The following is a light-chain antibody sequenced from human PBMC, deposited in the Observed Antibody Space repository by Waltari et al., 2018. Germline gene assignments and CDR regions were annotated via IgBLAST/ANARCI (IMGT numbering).Light chain of an antibody. CDR2: S. CDR3: QHYVRLPVT. J-gene: IGKJ1*01. CDR1: QSISRF. Sequence: EIMLTQSPGTLSLSPGERATLSCRASQSISRFLAWYQQRPGQAPMLLIFSTRATGIPDRFSGSGSGTDFSLTISRLEPEDIAVYYCQHYVRLPVTFGQGTKLEIK. V-gene: IGKV3-20*01.